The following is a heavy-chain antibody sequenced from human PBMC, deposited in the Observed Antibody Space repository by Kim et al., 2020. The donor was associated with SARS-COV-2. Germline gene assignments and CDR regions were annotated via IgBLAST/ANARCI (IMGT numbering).Heavy chain of an antibody. D-gene: IGHD3-9*01. Sequence: GGSLRLSCAASGFTFSSYAMHWVRQAPGKGLEWVALISYDGSNKYYADSVKGRFTISRDNSKNTLYLQMNSLRAEDTAVYYCARDGWAYYVILAGYDPGAGQDYSYDYAVDVWGRGTTVTVSS. J-gene: IGHJ6*02. CDR2: ISYDGSNK. CDR1: GFTFSSYA. V-gene: IGHV3-30*04. CDR3: ARDGWAYYVILAGYDPGAGQDYSYDYAVDV.